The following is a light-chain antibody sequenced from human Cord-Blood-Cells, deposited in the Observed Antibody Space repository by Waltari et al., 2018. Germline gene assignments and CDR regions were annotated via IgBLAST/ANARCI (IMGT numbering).Light chain of an antibody. CDR1: QSVLYSSNNKNY. J-gene: IGKJ1*01. CDR2: WAF. Sequence: DIVMTQSPDSLAVSLGERATINCKPSQSVLYSSNNKNYLAWYQQKPGQPPKLLIYWAFTRESGFPDRFSGSGSGTDFTLTISSLQAEDVAVYYGQQYYSTPRTFGQGTKVEIK. CDR3: QQYYSTPRT. V-gene: IGKV4-1*01.